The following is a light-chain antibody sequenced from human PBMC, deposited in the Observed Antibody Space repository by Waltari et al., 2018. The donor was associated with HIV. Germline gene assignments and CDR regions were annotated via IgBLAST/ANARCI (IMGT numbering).Light chain of an antibody. J-gene: IGKJ1*01. V-gene: IGKV1-39*01. CDR1: QTFYAY. CDR2: AAS. Sequence: DIQMTQSPPSLSASVGDRATSSCRASQTFYAYLTWYQQKPGKAPKLLIYAASTLQSGVPSRFSASGSGTDFTLTISSLQPEDFATYYCQQSYSTPWTFGQGTRVEIK. CDR3: QQSYSTPWT.